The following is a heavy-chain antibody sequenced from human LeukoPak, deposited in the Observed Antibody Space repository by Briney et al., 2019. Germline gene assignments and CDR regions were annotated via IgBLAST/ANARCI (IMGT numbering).Heavy chain of an antibody. CDR2: ISSGGDAT. D-gene: IGHD6-19*01. J-gene: IGHJ4*02. V-gene: IGHV3-23*01. CDR3: AKRDTRGRYYFDS. Sequence: PGGSLRLSCGASGFTFSIYAMSWVRQAPGKGLDWVSAISSGGDATYYADSVKGRFTISRDNSKNTLYLHMNSLRAEDSAVYYCAKRDTRGRYYFDSWGQGTLVTVSS. CDR1: GFTFSIYA.